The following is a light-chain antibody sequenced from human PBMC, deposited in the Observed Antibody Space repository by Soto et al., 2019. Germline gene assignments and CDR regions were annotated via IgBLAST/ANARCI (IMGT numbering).Light chain of an antibody. CDR1: SSNIGRNT. CDR3: AAWDDSLNAYV. J-gene: IGLJ1*01. Sequence: QSSLTHPPSSSGTPGQRVSISCSGSSSNIGRNTVNWYQQLPGTTPKVLIYSNIQRPSGVPDRFSGSKSGTSASLAIAGLQSEDEADYYCAAWDDSLNAYVFGAGTKVTVL. V-gene: IGLV1-44*01. CDR2: SNI.